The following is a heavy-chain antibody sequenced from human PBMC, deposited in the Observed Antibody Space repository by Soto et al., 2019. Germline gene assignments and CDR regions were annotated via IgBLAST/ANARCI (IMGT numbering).Heavy chain of an antibody. CDR2: AYYSGGT. Sequence: SETLSLTCTVSGLSVTSDSYWSWIRQAPGKGLEWIGSAYYSGGTNYNPSLKSRLTISVDTSKNQFSLKLSSVTAADTSVYYCARLYLTPASSSFPDWGQGTLVTVSS. CDR1: GLSVTSDSY. J-gene: IGHJ4*02. V-gene: IGHV4-39*01. CDR3: ARLYLTPASSSFPD. D-gene: IGHD6-6*01.